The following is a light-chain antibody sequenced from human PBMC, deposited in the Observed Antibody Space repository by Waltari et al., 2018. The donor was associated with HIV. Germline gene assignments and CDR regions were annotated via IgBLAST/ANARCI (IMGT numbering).Light chain of an antibody. J-gene: IGKJ2*01. CDR3: QHYSISPPLYT. Sequence: IVLTQSPGTLSLSPGERATLSCRASQSVSSTSLAWYQQKPGQAPRLLIYGAFSRATGIPDRFSGSGSGTDFTLTISRLEPEDFAVFFCQHYSISPPLYTFGQGTKLEIK. CDR1: QSVSSTS. V-gene: IGKV3-20*01. CDR2: GAF.